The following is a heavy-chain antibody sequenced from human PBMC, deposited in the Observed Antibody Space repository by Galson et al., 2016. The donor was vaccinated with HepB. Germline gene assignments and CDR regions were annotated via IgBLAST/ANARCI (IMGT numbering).Heavy chain of an antibody. D-gene: IGHD6-13*01. CDR3: VKSNLAAPGGFYGMDV. J-gene: IGHJ6*02. V-gene: IGHV3-23*01. CDR1: GFPCSTYG. CDR2: ISGSGGSI. Sequence: SLRLSCAASGFPCSTYGMSWVRQAPGKGLEWVSGISGSGGSIYSADTWKGRFTISRDNSKNTLYLQMRSLRAEDTAVYYCVKSNLAAPGGFYGMDVWGQGTTVTVSS.